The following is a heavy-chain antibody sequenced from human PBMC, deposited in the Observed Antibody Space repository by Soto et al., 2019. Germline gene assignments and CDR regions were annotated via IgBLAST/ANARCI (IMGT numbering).Heavy chain of an antibody. J-gene: IGHJ5*02. Sequence: XGSLRLSCAFSVFTFGDSYMSCIRHSPGKWLEWLSYISPGSRYPAYADSVKGRFTISRDNTKRSLYLQMMSLTAEDTAIYYCVRGGGGGLFEPWGQGTMVKVSS. CDR2: ISPGSRYP. V-gene: IGHV3-11*06. D-gene: IGHD2-15*01. CDR3: VRGGGGGLFEP. CDR1: VFTFGDSY.